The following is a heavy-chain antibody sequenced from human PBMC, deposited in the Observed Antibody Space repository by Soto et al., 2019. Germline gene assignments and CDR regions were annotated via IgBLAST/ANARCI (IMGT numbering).Heavy chain of an antibody. D-gene: IGHD2-2*01. J-gene: IGHJ5*02. CDR2: IIPIFGTA. Sequence: GASVKVSCKASGGTFSSYAISWVRQAPGQGLEWMGGIIPIFGTANYAQKFQGRVTITADESTSTAYMELSSLRSEDTAVYYCASSTCVSSCYVSEPEMTNWFDPWGQRTLVTVSS. CDR3: ASSTCVSSCYVSEPEMTNWFDP. V-gene: IGHV1-69*13. CDR1: GGTFSSYA.